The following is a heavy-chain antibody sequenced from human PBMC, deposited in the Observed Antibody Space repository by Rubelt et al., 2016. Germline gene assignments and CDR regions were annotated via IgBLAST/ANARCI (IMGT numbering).Heavy chain of an antibody. D-gene: IGHD5-18*01. V-gene: IGHV4-4*07. Sequence: WSWIRQPAGKGLEWIGRIYTSGSTNYNPSLKSRVTMSVDTSKNQFSLKLSSVTAADTAVYYCARDVSIQLRLREYNWFDPWGQGTLVTVSS. CDR3: ARDVSIQLRLREYNWFDP. J-gene: IGHJ5*02. CDR2: IYTSGST.